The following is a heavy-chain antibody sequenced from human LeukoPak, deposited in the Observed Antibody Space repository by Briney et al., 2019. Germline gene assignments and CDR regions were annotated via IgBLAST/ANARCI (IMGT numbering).Heavy chain of an antibody. CDR1: GFTFRNHW. CDR3: ARDQRVTGRPDIDY. D-gene: IGHD6-6*01. V-gene: IGHV3-74*03. Sequence: GGSLRLSYAASGFTFRNHWMHWVRQTPGKGLVWVSRISSDGSSTTYADSVKGRFTISRDNAKNTLYLQMNNLRAEDTAMYYCARDQRVTGRPDIDYSGQGTLVIVSS. J-gene: IGHJ4*02. CDR2: ISSDGSST.